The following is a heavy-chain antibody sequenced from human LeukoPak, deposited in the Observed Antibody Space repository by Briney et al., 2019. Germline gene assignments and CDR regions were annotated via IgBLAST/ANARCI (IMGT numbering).Heavy chain of an antibody. CDR1: GGSISSGGYY. CDR2: IYYSGST. V-gene: IGHV4-31*03. D-gene: IGHD2-2*02. CDR3: ARDRGCSSTSCNTDAFDI. J-gene: IGHJ3*02. Sequence: SETLSLTCTVSGGSISSGGYYWSWIRQHPGKGLEWIGYIYYSGSTYYNPSLKSRVTISVDTSKNQFSLKLSSVTAADTAVYYCARDRGCSSTSCNTDAFDIWGQGTMVTVSS.